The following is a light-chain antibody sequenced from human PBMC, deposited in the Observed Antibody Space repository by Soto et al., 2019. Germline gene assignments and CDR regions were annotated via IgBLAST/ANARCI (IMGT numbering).Light chain of an antibody. Sequence: EIVMTQSPATLSVSPGERATLSCRASRSVSSNLAWYQQKPGQAPRLLIYGASTRATGIPARFSGSGSGTEFTLTISSLQSEDFAVYYCQQYNNWPFPFGPGTKAAIK. J-gene: IGKJ3*01. V-gene: IGKV3-15*01. CDR2: GAS. CDR1: RSVSSN. CDR3: QQYNNWPFP.